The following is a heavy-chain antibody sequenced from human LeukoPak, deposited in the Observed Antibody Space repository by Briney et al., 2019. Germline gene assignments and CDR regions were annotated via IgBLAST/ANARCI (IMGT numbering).Heavy chain of an antibody. Sequence: SETLSLTCTVSGGSISSYYWSWIRQPAGKGLEWIGRIYTSGSTNYNPSLKGRVTMSVDTSKNQFSLKLSSVTAADTAVYYCARDYGTVTTTGAFYYMDVWGKGTTVTVSS. CDR1: GGSISSYY. V-gene: IGHV4-4*07. CDR2: IYTSGST. J-gene: IGHJ6*03. CDR3: ARDYGTVTTTGAFYYMDV. D-gene: IGHD4-11*01.